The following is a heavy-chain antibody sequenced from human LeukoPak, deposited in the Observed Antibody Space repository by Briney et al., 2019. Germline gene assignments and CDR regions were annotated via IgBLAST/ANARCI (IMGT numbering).Heavy chain of an antibody. CDR2: INPNSGGT. CDR3: ARVSYYYDSSGPFDY. Sequence: ASVKVSCKASGYTFTGYYMHWVRQAPGLGLEWMGWINPNSGGTNYAQKFQGRVTMTRDTSISTAYMELSRLRSDDTAVYYCARVSYYYDSSGPFDYWGQGTLVTVSS. V-gene: IGHV1-2*02. D-gene: IGHD3-22*01. J-gene: IGHJ4*02. CDR1: GYTFTGYY.